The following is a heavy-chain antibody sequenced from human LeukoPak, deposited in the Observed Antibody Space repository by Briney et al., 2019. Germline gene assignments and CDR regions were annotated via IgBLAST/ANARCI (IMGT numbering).Heavy chain of an antibody. CDR3: ARDLNPYYYDSSGYPPIGY. D-gene: IGHD3-22*01. V-gene: IGHV3-11*04. J-gene: IGHJ4*02. CDR2: ISSSGSTI. CDR1: GFTFSDYY. Sequence: GGPLRLSCAASGFTFSDYYMSWIRQAPGKGLEWVSYISSSGSTIYYADSVKGRFTISRDNTKNSLYLQMNSPRAEDTAVYYCARDLNPYYYDSSGYPPIGYWGQGTLVTVSS.